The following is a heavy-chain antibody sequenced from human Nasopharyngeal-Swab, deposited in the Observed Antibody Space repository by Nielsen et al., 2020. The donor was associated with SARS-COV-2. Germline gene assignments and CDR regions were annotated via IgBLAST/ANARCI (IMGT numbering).Heavy chain of an antibody. Sequence: ASVKVSCKASGGTFSSYAISWVRQAPGQGLEWMGWINPNSGGTNYAQKFQGRVTMTRDTSISTAYMELSRLRSDDTAVYYCASSSMADDAFDIWGQGTMVTVSS. V-gene: IGHV1-2*02. CDR3: ASSSMADDAFDI. J-gene: IGHJ3*02. CDR2: INPNSGGT. D-gene: IGHD5-24*01. CDR1: GGTFSSYA.